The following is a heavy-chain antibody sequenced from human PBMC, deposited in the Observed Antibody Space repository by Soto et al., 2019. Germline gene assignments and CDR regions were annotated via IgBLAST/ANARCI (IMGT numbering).Heavy chain of an antibody. CDR1: GFSFGDSY. D-gene: IGHD2-21*01. CDR2: IRGGSSYT. CDR3: AKTIVAASGYYFDH. J-gene: IGHJ4*02. Sequence: QVHLVESGGGLVKPGGSLRLACAASGFSFGDSYMSWVRQAPGKGLEWLSYIRGGSSYTNYADSVKGRFTISRDNAKRSLYLEMNSLRADDTAVYYCAKTIVAASGYYFDHWGQGNLVTVSS. V-gene: IGHV3-11*06.